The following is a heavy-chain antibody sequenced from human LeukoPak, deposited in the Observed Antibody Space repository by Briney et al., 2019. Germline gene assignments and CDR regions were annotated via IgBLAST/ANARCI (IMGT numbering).Heavy chain of an antibody. J-gene: IGHJ3*02. CDR2: INPSGGST. CDR3: ASSPGMVTAFDI. CDR1: GYTFTSYY. Sequence: GASVKVSCNASGYTFTSYYMHWVRQAPGQGLEWMGIINPSGGSTSYAQKFQGRVTMTRDTSTSTVYMELNSLRSEDTAVYYCASSPGMVTAFDIWGQGTMVTVSS. D-gene: IGHD3-10*01. V-gene: IGHV1-46*01.